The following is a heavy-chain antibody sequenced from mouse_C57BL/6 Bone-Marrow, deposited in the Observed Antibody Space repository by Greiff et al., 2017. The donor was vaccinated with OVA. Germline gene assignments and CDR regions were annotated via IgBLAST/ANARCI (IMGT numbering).Heavy chain of an antibody. CDR2: INPGSGGT. CDR1: GYAFTNYL. Sequence: QVQLKESGAELVRPGTSVKVSCKASGYAFTNYLIEWVKQRPGQGLEWIGVINPGSGGTNYNEKFKGKATLTADKSSSTAYMQLSSLTSEDSAVYFCARFITTVGLDYWGQGTTLTVSS. CDR3: ARFITTVGLDY. V-gene: IGHV1-54*01. D-gene: IGHD1-1*01. J-gene: IGHJ2*01.